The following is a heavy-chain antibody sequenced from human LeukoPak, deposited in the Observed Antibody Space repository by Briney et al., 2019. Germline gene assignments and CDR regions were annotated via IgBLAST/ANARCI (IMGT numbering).Heavy chain of an antibody. CDR1: GFTFSTYS. CDR3: ARCSGVFGSSGY. D-gene: IGHD2-15*01. J-gene: IGHJ4*02. CDR2: IGVDATNI. Sequence: PGGSLRLSCAASGFTFSTYSMNWVRQAPGKGLEWVSYIGVDATNIYYADSVRGRFTISRDNAKNSLYLQMNSLRAEDTAVYYCARCSGVFGSSGYWGQGTLVTVSS. V-gene: IGHV3-21*05.